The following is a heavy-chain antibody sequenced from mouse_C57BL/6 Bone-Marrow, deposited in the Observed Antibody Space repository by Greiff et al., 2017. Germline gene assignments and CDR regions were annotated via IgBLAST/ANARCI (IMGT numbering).Heavy chain of an antibody. Sequence: QVQLQQPGAELVKPGASVKLSCKASGYTFTSYWMHWVKQRPGRGLEWIGRIDPNSGGTKYNEKFKSKATLTVDKPSSTAYMQLSSLASEDSAVYYCAGPHYCGSSLACFAYWGQGTLVTVSA. CDR3: AGPHYCGSSLACFAY. J-gene: IGHJ3*01. V-gene: IGHV1-72*01. CDR1: GYTFTSYW. CDR2: IDPNSGGT. D-gene: IGHD1-1*01.